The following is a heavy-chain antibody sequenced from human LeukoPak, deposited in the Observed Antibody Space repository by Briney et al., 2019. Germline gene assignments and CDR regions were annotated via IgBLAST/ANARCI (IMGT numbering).Heavy chain of an antibody. D-gene: IGHD1-14*01. V-gene: IGHV4-4*07. Sequence: SETLSLTCTVSPGSISNYYWSWIRQPAGKGLEWIGLIYSSGSTSYNPSLKSRVTISVDTSKNQFSLKLSSMTAADTAIYYCARDREKWEPITRKYSYYMDVWGKGTTVTVSS. J-gene: IGHJ6*03. CDR1: PGSISNYY. CDR3: ARDREKWEPITRKYSYYMDV. CDR2: IYSSGST.